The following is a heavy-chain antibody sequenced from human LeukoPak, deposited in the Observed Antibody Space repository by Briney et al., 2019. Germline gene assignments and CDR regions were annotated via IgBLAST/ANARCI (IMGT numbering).Heavy chain of an antibody. CDR2: ISSSSSYI. V-gene: IGHV3-21*01. J-gene: IGHJ3*02. CDR3: ARDHSVYVSSEDAFDI. Sequence: GGSLRLSCAASGFTFSGYSMNWVRQAPGKGLEWVSSISSSSSYIYYADSLQGRFTISRDNANNSLYLQMNSLRAEDTAVYYCARDHSVYVSSEDAFDIWGQGTMVTVSS. CDR1: GFTFSGYS. D-gene: IGHD3-22*01.